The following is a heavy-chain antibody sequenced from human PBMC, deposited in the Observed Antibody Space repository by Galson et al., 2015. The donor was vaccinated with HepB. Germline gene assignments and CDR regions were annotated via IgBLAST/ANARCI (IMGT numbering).Heavy chain of an antibody. CDR2: TYYRAKRYN. V-gene: IGHV6-1*01. CDR1: GDSVSSNNVA. J-gene: IGHJ5*02. Sequence: CAISGDSVSSNNVAWYWIRQSPSRGLEWLGRTYYRAKRYNDYAESVRGRIAIKPDTSKNQLSLQLNSVTPEDTAVYYCAQMGGCSSFSCYLTPPTWFDPWGQGTLVTVSS. CDR3: AQMGGCSSFSCYLTPPTWFDP. D-gene: IGHD2-15*01.